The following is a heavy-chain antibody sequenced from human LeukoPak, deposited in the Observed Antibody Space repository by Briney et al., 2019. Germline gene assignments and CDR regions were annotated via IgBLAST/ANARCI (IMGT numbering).Heavy chain of an antibody. CDR3: ARGVRLTTTIPPGNWFDP. Sequence: SETLSLTCTVSGGSISSYYWSWIRKPPGKGLEWIGYIYYSGSTNYNPSLKSRVTISVDTSKNQFSLKLSSVTAADTAVYYCARGVRLTTTIPPGNWFDPWGQGTLVTVSS. CDR2: IYYSGST. J-gene: IGHJ5*02. CDR1: GGSISSYY. V-gene: IGHV4-59*01. D-gene: IGHD1-14*01.